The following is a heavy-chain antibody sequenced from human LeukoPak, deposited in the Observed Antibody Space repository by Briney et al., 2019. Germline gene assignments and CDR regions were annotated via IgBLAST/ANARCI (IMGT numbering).Heavy chain of an antibody. J-gene: IGHJ4*02. V-gene: IGHV1-2*02. CDR3: ARLFNYYDNSGYYQYYFDY. CDR1: GYTLTSYY. Sequence: ALVKVSCKASGYTLTSYYMHWVRQAPGQGLEWMGWINPNTGDTSFAQKFQGRVTLTRDTSISTAYMELSRLKSDDTAVYYCARLFNYYDNSGYYQYYFDYWGQGTLVTVSS. CDR2: INPNTGDT. D-gene: IGHD3-22*01.